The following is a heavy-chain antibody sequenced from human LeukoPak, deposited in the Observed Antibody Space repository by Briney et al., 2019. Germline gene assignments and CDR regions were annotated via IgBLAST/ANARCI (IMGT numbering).Heavy chain of an antibody. V-gene: IGHV1-18*01. CDR2: ISAYNGST. CDR3: ARDAASASYYDRSGYYQRRGDAFDI. Sequence: ASVKLSCKASGYTFTSYGISWVRQAPGQGLEGRGWISAYNGSTNYVQKLASSVPMTPDTSTSTAYMELRSLCSDHTAVYYGARDAASASYYDRSGYYQRRGDAFDIWGQGTMVTVSS. CDR1: GYTFTSYG. D-gene: IGHD3-22*01. J-gene: IGHJ3*02.